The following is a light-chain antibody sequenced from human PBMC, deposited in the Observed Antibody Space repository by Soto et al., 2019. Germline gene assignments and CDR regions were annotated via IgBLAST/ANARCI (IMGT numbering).Light chain of an antibody. Sequence: EIVLTQSPGTLSLSPGERATLSCRASQSVTSSYLAWYQQKPGQAPRLFIYGASSRATGIPDRFSGSGSGTAFTLTISRLEPEDFAVYHCQQYGNSPWTFGQGTKVEIK. V-gene: IGKV3-20*01. J-gene: IGKJ1*01. CDR2: GAS. CDR3: QQYGNSPWT. CDR1: QSVTSSY.